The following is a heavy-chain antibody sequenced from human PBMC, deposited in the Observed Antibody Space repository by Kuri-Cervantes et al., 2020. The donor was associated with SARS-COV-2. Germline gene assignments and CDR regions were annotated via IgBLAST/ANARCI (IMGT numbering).Heavy chain of an antibody. V-gene: IGHV1-46*01. CDR2: INPSGGST. D-gene: IGHD4-23*01. J-gene: IGHJ4*02. CDR3: ARDVGYGGTSELDITYFDY. CDR1: GYTFTSYY. Sequence: ASVKVSCKASGYTFTSYYMHWVRQAPGQGLEWMGIINPSGGSTSYAQKFQGRVTITADESTSTAYMELSSLRSEDTAVYYCARDVGYGGTSELDITYFDYWGQGTRGTGSS.